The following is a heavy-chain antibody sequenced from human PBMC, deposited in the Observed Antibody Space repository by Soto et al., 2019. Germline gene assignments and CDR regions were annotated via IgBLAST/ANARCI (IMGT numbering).Heavy chain of an antibody. J-gene: IGHJ6*02. Sequence: QVQLQESGPGLVKPSQTLSLTCTVSGGPISPYYWSWIRQPAGKGLEWIGRIYYTGSTNYNPPLKSRVSMSLDTARNQISLKVKSVTAADTAVYYCARPPHGMDVWGQGTTVTVSS. CDR3: ARPPHGMDV. CDR2: IYYTGST. V-gene: IGHV4-4*07. CDR1: GGPISPYY.